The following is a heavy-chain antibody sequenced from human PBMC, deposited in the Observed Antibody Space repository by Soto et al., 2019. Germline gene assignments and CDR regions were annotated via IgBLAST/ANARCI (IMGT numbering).Heavy chain of an antibody. Sequence: PGGSLRLSCAASGFTFSSYSMNWVRQAPGKGLEWVSSISSSSSSYIYYADSVKCRFTISRDNAKNSLYLQMNSLRAEDTAVYYCARPMSDYGPFDIWGQGTMVTVSS. J-gene: IGHJ3*02. V-gene: IGHV3-21*01. CDR1: GFTFSSYS. D-gene: IGHD4-17*01. CDR2: ISSSSSSYI. CDR3: ARPMSDYGPFDI.